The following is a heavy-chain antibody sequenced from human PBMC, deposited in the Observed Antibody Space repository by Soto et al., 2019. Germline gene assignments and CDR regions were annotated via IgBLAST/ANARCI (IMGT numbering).Heavy chain of an antibody. CDR3: AKQHGAWPSNWLDA. V-gene: IGHV3-23*01. Sequence: HPGGSLRLSCTASQFTFNVYGMSWVRQAPGKGLGWVSSISVTGENSLYADSVRGRFTMSRDNSKDILYLQMNSLRVDDTAMYYCAKQHGAWPSNWLDAWGQGALVTVSS. CDR1: QFTFNVYG. CDR2: ISVTGENS. J-gene: IGHJ5*02.